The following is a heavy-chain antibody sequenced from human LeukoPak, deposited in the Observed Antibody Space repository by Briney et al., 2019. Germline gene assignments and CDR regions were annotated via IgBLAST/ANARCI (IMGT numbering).Heavy chain of an antibody. V-gene: IGHV3-53*01. Sequence: GGSLRLSCAASGFTVSSNYISWVRPAPGKGLEWVSVIYSGGSTYYVDSVTGRFTISRDNSKHTPYLQMNSLRSKDTAVYYCAREDTAMVDAFDIWGQGTMVTVSS. CDR3: AREDTAMVDAFDI. CDR1: GFTVSSNY. D-gene: IGHD5-18*01. J-gene: IGHJ3*02. CDR2: IYSGGST.